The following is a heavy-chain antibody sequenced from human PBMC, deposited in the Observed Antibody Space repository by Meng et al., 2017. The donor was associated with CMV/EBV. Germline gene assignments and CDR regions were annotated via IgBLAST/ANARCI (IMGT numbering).Heavy chain of an antibody. Sequence: SVKVSCKASGFTFTSSAVQWVRQARGQRLEWIGWIVVGSGNTNYAQKFQERVTITRDMSTSTAYMELSSLRSEDTAVYYCARVGRYFVVLDYWGQGTLVTVSS. D-gene: IGHD3-9*01. CDR2: IVVGSGNT. CDR3: ARVGRYFVVLDY. V-gene: IGHV1-58*01. CDR1: GFTFTSSA. J-gene: IGHJ4*02.